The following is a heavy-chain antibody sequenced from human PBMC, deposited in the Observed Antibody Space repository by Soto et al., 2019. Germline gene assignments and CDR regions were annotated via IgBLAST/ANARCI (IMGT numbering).Heavy chain of an antibody. CDR2: IKGDGSEK. V-gene: IGHV3-7*03. CDR1: GFSFSMFS. J-gene: IGHJ4*02. Sequence: EVQLVESGGGLVQPGGSLRVSCAASGFSFSMFSMTWVRQAPGKGLEWVANIKGDGSEKTYEDSVKGRFTISRDNAKNSLYLEMNSLSAEDTAVYYCVRLSAHGREYYLDYWGQGTLVTVSS. CDR3: VRLSAHGREYYLDY. D-gene: IGHD3-16*01.